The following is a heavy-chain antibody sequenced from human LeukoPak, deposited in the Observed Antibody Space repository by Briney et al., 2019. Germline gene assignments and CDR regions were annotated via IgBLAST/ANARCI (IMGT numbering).Heavy chain of an antibody. CDR1: GFTINRNY. V-gene: IGHV3-53*01. J-gene: IGHJ4*02. CDR3: ATSTPASYGYFDY. D-gene: IGHD2-21*01. Sequence: GGSLTLSCAASGFTINRNYMSWVRQAPGKGLEWLSHIYIGGNTYCADSVKGRFTISRDSSKNTVYLQMNRLRAEDTAVYYCATSTPASYGYFDYWGQGTLVTVSS. CDR2: IYIGGNT.